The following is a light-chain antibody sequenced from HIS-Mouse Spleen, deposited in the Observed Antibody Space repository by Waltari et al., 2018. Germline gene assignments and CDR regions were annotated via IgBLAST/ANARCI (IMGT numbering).Light chain of an antibody. CDR3: CSYAGSSTWV. Sequence: QSALTQPASVSGSPGQSLTISCTGTSSDVGSYNLVSWYQQHPGKAPKLMIYEGSTRPSGVSNRVSGSKSGNTASLTISGLQAEDEADYYCCSYAGSSTWVFGGGTKLTVL. CDR2: EGS. CDR1: SSDVGSYNL. J-gene: IGLJ3*02. V-gene: IGLV2-23*01.